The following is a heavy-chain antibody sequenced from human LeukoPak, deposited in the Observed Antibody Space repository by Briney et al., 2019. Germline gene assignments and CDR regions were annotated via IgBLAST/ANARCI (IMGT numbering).Heavy chain of an antibody. CDR3: ARVSHNVSDY. Sequence: ASVTVSCKASGYTFTSYFMHWVRQAPGQGLEWMGIINPTGGSTTYAQKFQGRVTMTSDTSTSTVYMELSSVRSEDTAVFFCARVSHNVSDYWGQGTLVTVSS. J-gene: IGHJ4*02. CDR2: INPTGGST. CDR1: GYTFTSYF. V-gene: IGHV1-46*01. D-gene: IGHD1-1*01.